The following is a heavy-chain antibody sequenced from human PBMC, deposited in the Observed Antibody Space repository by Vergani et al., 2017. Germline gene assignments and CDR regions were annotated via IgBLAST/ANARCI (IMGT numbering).Heavy chain of an antibody. Sequence: EVQLVESGGGLVQPGRSLRLSCAASGFTFDDYAMHWVRQAPGKGLEWVSGISWNSGSIGYAASVKGRFTIPRDNAKNSLYLQMNSLRAEDTALYYCAKDLMIVVVMGAFDIWGQGTMVTVSS. J-gene: IGHJ3*02. V-gene: IGHV3-9*01. CDR3: AKDLMIVVVMGAFDI. D-gene: IGHD3-22*01. CDR2: ISWNSGSI. CDR1: GFTFDDYA.